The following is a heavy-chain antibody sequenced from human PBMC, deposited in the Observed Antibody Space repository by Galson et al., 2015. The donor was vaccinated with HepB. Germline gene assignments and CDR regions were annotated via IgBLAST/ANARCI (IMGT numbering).Heavy chain of an antibody. CDR3: AKHNTGGIFYFQGMDV. J-gene: IGHJ6*02. V-gene: IGHV4-39*07. Sequence: WVRQAPGQGLEWIGSFYYSESNSYNPSLKSRVTISGDTSKNQVSLRLTSVTAADTAVYFCAKHNTGGIFYFQGMDVWGQGTTVTVSS. CDR2: FYYSESN. D-gene: IGHD1-1*01.